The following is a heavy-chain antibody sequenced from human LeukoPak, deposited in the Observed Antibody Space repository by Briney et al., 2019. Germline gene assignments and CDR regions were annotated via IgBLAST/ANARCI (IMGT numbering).Heavy chain of an antibody. J-gene: IGHJ4*02. CDR3: AGGKDSSSSTPFDY. D-gene: IGHD6-6*01. CDR1: GGSISSGGYY. CDR2: FYYSGST. Sequence: SQTLSLTCTVSGGSISSGGYYWSWIRQHPGKGLEWIGYFYYSGSTYYNPSLKSRVTISVDTSKNQFSLKLSSVTAADTAVYYCAGGKDSSSSTPFDYWGQGTLVTVSS. V-gene: IGHV4-31*03.